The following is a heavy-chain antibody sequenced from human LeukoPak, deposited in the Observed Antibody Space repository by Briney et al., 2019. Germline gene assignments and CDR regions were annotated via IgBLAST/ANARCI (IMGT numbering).Heavy chain of an antibody. D-gene: IGHD6-19*01. CDR2: ISSSSSYI. CDR3: AKEAAVAGTEEFFDY. CDR1: GFTFSDYS. V-gene: IGHV3-21*06. J-gene: IGHJ4*02. Sequence: GGSLRLSCAASGFTFSDYSMNWVRQAPGKGLEWVSSISSSSSYIYYADSVKGRFTISRDNAKNSLYLQMNSLRAEDTAVYYCAKEAAVAGTEEFFDYWGQGTLVTVSS.